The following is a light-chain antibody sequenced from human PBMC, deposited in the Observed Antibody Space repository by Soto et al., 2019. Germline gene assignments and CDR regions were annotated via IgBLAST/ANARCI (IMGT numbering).Light chain of an antibody. V-gene: IGKV3-20*01. Sequence: IVLTQSPGTLALSPRERAPLSCTTSQSRGSNFLAWYQHKPGQAPRLLIYASSNRATGIPDRFSGSASGTDFTLTINRLEPEDFAVYYCQLYGISPHFGQGTRLEIK. CDR3: QLYGISPH. CDR2: ASS. J-gene: IGKJ5*01. CDR1: QSRGSNF.